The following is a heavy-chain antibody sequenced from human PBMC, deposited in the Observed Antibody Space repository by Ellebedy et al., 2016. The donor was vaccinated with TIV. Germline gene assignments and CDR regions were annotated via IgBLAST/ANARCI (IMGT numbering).Heavy chain of an antibody. Sequence: GESLKISXEASGFTFSVYYMSWIRQAPGKGLEWVSFTSLTSPATGVGYAYSVRGRFTISRDDAKNSLYLEMNSLRAEDSAVYYCARENFYGMDVWGQGTTVTVSS. CDR1: GFTFSVYY. CDR2: TSLTSPATG. V-gene: IGHV3-11*06. J-gene: IGHJ6*02. CDR3: ARENFYGMDV.